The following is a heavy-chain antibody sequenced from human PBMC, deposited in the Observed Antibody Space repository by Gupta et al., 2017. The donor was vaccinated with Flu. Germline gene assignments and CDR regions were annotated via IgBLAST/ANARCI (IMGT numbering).Heavy chain of an antibody. CDR2: ISYGGNEK. CDR1: GFTFPDYA. Sequence: QVQLVESGGGVVQPGTSLRLSCAASGFTFPDYAMHWVRQAPGKGLEWVALISYGGNEKSYVDSVKGRFTISRDNSKNTVDLQMNRLRPEDTAIYFCAKDGSRFFDWLSAFDSWGQGALVTVSS. J-gene: IGHJ4*02. CDR3: AKDGSRFFDWLSAFDS. V-gene: IGHV3-30*18. D-gene: IGHD3-9*01.